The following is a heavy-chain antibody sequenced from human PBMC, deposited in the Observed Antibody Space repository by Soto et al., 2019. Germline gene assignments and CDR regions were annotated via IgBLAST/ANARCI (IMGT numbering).Heavy chain of an antibody. CDR1: GGSFESRSDY. Sequence: SETLSLTCTVSGGSFESRSDYWSWVRQPPGRGLEWIGFVYYTGRTSYNPSLKSRVTISADTSKNQFSLVLTSVTTADTAVYYCARVATGNFGPFDPWGQGTLVTVPQ. CDR2: VYYTGRT. J-gene: IGHJ5*02. V-gene: IGHV4-61*01. CDR3: ARVATGNFGPFDP. D-gene: IGHD1-1*01.